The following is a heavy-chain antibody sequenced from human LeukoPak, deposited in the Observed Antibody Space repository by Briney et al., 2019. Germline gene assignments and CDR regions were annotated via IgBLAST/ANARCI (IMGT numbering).Heavy chain of an antibody. D-gene: IGHD5-24*01. CDR3: ARGQRDGYKDYGMDV. V-gene: IGHV3-33*01. J-gene: IGHJ6*02. Sequence: SGGSLRLSCAVSGFTHSIHGMHWVRQAPGKGLEWVGVIWCDGSNKYYADSVKGRFTISRDNSKNTLFLQMNSLRAEDTAVYYCARGQRDGYKDYGMDVWGQGTTVTVSS. CDR1: GFTHSIHG. CDR2: IWCDGSNK.